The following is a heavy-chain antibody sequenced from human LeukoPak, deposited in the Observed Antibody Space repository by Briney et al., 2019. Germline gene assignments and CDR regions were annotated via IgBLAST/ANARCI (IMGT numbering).Heavy chain of an antibody. V-gene: IGHV4-39*01. CDR2: IYHSGIA. J-gene: IGHJ4*02. CDR3: ARAAERAYSSGDYFDY. D-gene: IGHD3-22*01. Sequence: SETLSLTCTVSGGSISSSSYYWGWIRQPPGKGLEWIGTIYHSGIAFYNPSLKSRFTLSVDTSKNQFSLNLTSATAADTALYYCARAAERAYSSGDYFDYWGQGTLVTVSS. CDR1: GGSISSSSYY.